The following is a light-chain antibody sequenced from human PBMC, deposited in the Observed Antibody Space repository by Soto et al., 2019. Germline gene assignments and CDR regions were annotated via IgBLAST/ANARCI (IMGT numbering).Light chain of an antibody. J-gene: IGKJ1*01. CDR2: GAS. CDR3: HQYHLWRLT. V-gene: IGKV3-15*01. CDR1: QTVSSN. Sequence: EIVMTQSPATLSASQGGRGTHSCRASQTVSSNLAWYQQKPGQAPRLLIYGASTRATGIPARFSGSGSGTEFTLTVSSLQSEDFAVYYCHQYHLWRLTLGQGTKVDIK.